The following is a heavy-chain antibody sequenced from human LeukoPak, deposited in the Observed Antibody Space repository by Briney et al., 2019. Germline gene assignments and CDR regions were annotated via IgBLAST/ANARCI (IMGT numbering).Heavy chain of an antibody. CDR2: INPNSGGT. D-gene: IGHD6-13*01. V-gene: IGHV1-2*02. CDR1: GYTFTGYY. Sequence: ASVKVSCKASGYTFTGYYMHWVRQAPGQGLEWMGWINPNSGGTNYAQKFQGRVTMTRDTSISTAYMELSRLRSDDTAVYCCARDYGIAAALDYWGQGTLVTVSS. CDR3: ARDYGIAAALDY. J-gene: IGHJ4*02.